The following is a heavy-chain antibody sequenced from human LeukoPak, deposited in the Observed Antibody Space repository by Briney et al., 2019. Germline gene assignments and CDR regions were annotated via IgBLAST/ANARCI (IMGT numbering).Heavy chain of an antibody. CDR1: GYTFTSYA. J-gene: IGHJ4*02. CDR3: ARGRCVGSTNCYYFDS. V-gene: IGHV1-3*01. Sequence: ASVKVSCKAFGYTFTSYAMHWVRQAPGQRLEWMGWINAGNGNTKYSQKFQGRVTITRDTSASTAYMELSSLRSEDTAVYYCARGRCVGSTNCYYFDSWGQGTLVTVSS. D-gene: IGHD2-2*01. CDR2: INAGNGNT.